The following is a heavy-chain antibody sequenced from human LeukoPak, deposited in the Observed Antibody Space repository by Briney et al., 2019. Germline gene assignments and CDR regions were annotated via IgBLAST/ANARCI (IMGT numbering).Heavy chain of an antibody. CDR1: GYTFTSYD. CDR3: ARRGTDGDYLDY. Sequence: ASVKVSCKASGYTFTSYDINWVRQATGQGLEWMGWMNPNSGNTGYAQKFQGRVTMTRNTSISTAYMELSSLRSEDTAVYYCARRGTDGDYLDYWGQGTLVTVSS. V-gene: IGHV1-8*01. J-gene: IGHJ4*02. CDR2: MNPNSGNT. D-gene: IGHD1-1*01.